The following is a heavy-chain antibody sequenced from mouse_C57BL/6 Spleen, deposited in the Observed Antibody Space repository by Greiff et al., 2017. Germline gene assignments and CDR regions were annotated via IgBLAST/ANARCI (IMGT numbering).Heavy chain of an antibody. V-gene: IGHV1-52*01. D-gene: IGHD2-2*01. CDR3: ARERGYLYWYFDV. CDR1: GYTFTSYW. Sequence: QVQLQQPGAELVRPGSSVKLSCKASGYTFTSYWMHWVKQRPIQGLEWIGNIDPSDSETHYNQKFKDKATLTVDKSSSTAYMQLSSLTSEDSAVYYCARERGYLYWYFDVWCTGTTVTVSS. CDR2: IDPSDSET. J-gene: IGHJ1*03.